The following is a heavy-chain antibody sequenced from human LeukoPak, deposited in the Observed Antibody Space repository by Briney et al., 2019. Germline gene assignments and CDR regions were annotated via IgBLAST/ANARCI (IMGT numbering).Heavy chain of an antibody. Sequence: SVKVSCKASGGTFSSYAIIWVRQAPGQGLEWMGGIIPIFGTANYAQKFQGRVTITTDESTSTAYMELSSLRSEDTAVYYCARVVVVPAAKGGYYFDYWGQGTLVTVSS. J-gene: IGHJ4*02. CDR2: IIPIFGTA. CDR1: GGTFSSYA. CDR3: ARVVVVPAAKGGYYFDY. V-gene: IGHV1-69*05. D-gene: IGHD2-2*01.